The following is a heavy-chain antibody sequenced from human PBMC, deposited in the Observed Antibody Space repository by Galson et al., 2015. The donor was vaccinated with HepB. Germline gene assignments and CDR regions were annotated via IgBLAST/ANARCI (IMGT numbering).Heavy chain of an antibody. CDR3: TRGGWVPAAKGYVAYYYYYMDV. J-gene: IGHJ6*03. CDR2: IRSKAYGGTT. CDR1: GFTFGDYA. V-gene: IGHV3-49*03. Sequence: SLRLSCAASGFTFGDYAMSWFRQAPGKGLEWVGFIRSKAYGGTTEYAASVKGRFTISRDDSKSIAYLQMNSLKTEDTAVYYCTRGGWVPAAKGYVAYYYYYMDVWGKGTTVTVSS. D-gene: IGHD2-2*01.